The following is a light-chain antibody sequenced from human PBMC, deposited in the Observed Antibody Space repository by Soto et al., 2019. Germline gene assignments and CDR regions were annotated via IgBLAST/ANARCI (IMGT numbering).Light chain of an antibody. CDR1: QSVSSY. V-gene: IGKV3-11*01. CDR2: DAS. J-gene: IGKJ2*01. Sequence: EIVLTQSPATLSLSPGERAALSCRASQSVSSYLAWYQQKPGQAPRLLIYDASNRATGIPVRFSGSGSGTDFTLTISSLEPEDFAVYYCQQRSSWPGTFGQGTKLEIK. CDR3: QQRSSWPGT.